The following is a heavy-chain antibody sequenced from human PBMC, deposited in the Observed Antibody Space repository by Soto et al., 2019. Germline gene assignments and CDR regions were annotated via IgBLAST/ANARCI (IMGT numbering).Heavy chain of an antibody. Sequence: PSETLSLTCSVSGGSVRSGNHFWNWIRQPPGRGLEWLGYMYYTGVTNYNPSLKSRVSMSVDTSKDQFSPNLTSLTAADTAVYYCARGGETLGHYGLDVWGQGTTVTVSS. CDR1: GGSVRSGNHF. V-gene: IGHV4-61*01. CDR3: ARGGETLGHYGLDV. CDR2: MYYTGVT. D-gene: IGHD3-10*01. J-gene: IGHJ6*02.